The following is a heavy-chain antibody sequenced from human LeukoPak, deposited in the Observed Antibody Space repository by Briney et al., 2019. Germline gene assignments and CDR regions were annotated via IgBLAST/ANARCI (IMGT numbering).Heavy chain of an antibody. CDR1: GFTVSSNY. CDR3: ARGGKAFDY. Sequence: GGSLRLSCAASGFTVSSNYMTWVRQAPGKGLEWVSVIYSGGSTFYADSVRGRFTISRDNSNNTLYLQMNSVRAEDTAVYYCARGGKAFDYWGQGTLVTVSS. D-gene: IGHD1-26*01. CDR2: IYSGGST. J-gene: IGHJ4*02. V-gene: IGHV3-53*01.